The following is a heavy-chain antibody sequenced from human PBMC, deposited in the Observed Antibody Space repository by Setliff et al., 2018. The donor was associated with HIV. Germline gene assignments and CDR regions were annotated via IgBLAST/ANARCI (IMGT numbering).Heavy chain of an antibody. Sequence: SETLSLTCTVSGGSISSYYWSWIRQPPGKGLEWIGYIYYSGSTNYNPSLKSRVTISGDTSKNQFSLKLSSVTAADTAVYYCSRDQTDGGNGEWRFRPRDYWYFDLWGRGTLVTVSS. CDR2: IYYSGST. V-gene: IGHV4-59*01. CDR3: SRDQTDGGNGEWRFRPRDYWYFDL. CDR1: GGSISSYY. D-gene: IGHD2-15*01. J-gene: IGHJ2*01.